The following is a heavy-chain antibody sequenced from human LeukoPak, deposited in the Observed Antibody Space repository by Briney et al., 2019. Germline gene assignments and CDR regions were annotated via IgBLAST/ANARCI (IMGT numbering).Heavy chain of an antibody. D-gene: IGHD6-13*01. CDR3: ARDRIAAAGTIYYYGMDV. CDR1: GFTVSSYY. J-gene: IGHJ6*02. Sequence: GGSLRLSCAASGFTVSSYYMSWVRQAPGQGLEWVSVLYGGGNKYYADSVKGRFTISRDNSKNTLYLQMNSLRAEDTAVYYCARDRIAAAGTIYYYGMDVWGQGTTGTVSS. V-gene: IGHV3-53*05. CDR2: LYGGGNK.